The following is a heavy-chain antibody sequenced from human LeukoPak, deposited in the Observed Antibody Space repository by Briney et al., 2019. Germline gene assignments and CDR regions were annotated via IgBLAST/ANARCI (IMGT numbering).Heavy chain of an antibody. Sequence: SQTLSLTCTVSGGSIDSGGYYWSWIRQPPGKGLEWIGYIYYSGSTNYNPSLKSRVTISVDTSKNQFSLKLSSVTAADTAVYYCARHPYPIWGQGTLVTVSS. CDR2: IYYSGST. D-gene: IGHD2-2*02. V-gene: IGHV4-61*08. CDR1: GGSIDSGGYY. CDR3: ARHPYPI. J-gene: IGHJ4*02.